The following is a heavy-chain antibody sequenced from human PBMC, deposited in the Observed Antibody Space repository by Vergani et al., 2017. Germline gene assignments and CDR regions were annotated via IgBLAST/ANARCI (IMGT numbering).Heavy chain of an antibody. Sequence: QVQLVQSGAEVKKPGSSVKVSCKASGGTFSSYAISWVRQAPGQGLEWMGGIIPIFGTANYAQKFQGRVTITAEKSTSTAYMELSSLRSEDTAVYYCARPDTRYYGSGSYPGDYYGMDVWGQGTTVTVSS. J-gene: IGHJ6*02. D-gene: IGHD3-10*01. CDR2: IIPIFGTA. CDR1: GGTFSSYA. CDR3: ARPDTRYYGSGSYPGDYYGMDV. V-gene: IGHV1-69*06.